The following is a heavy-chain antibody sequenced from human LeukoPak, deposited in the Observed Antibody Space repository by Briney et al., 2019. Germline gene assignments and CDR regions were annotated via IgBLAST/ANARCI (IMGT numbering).Heavy chain of an antibody. J-gene: IGHJ4*02. D-gene: IGHD2-15*01. CDR2: ISGSGGST. CDR1: GFPFSRYA. CDR3: AKHGPWYSSSTYIDY. V-gene: IGHV3-23*01. Sequence: GGSFRLSCAASGFPFSRYAMSWVRQAPGKGLEWVSAISGSGGSTYYADSVKGRFTISRDSSKNTLYLQMNSLRAEDTAVYYCAKHGPWYSSSTYIDYWGQGTLVTVSS.